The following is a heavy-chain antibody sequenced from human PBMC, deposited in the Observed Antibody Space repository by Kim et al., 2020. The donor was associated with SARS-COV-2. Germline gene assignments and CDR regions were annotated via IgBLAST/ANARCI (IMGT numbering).Heavy chain of an antibody. CDR2: IKSKTSGGTT. V-gene: IGHV3-15*01. D-gene: IGHD2-21*02. Sequence: GGSLRLSCAASGFTFSNAWMNWVRQAPGRGLEWVGRIKSKTSGGTTAYGAPGRGRITSSRAESKTTLYLQMNSLRTADTALYNCTSDVGDYCGGDCYYRVWGQGTTVTVSS. J-gene: IGHJ6*02. CDR1: GFTFSNAW. CDR3: TSDVGDYCGGDCYYRV.